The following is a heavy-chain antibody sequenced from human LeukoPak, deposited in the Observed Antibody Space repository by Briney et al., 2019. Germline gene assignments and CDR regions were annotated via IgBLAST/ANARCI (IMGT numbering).Heavy chain of an antibody. CDR3: AREDYYDSSGYGMDV. Sequence: PSETLSLTCTVSGGSISSSSYYWGWIRQPPGKGLEWIGSIYYSGSTYYNPSLKSRVTISVDTSKNQFSLKLSSVTAADTAVYYCAREDYYDSSGYGMDVWGQGILVTVSS. J-gene: IGHJ6*02. D-gene: IGHD3-22*01. CDR2: IYYSGST. CDR1: GGSISSSSYY. V-gene: IGHV4-39*07.